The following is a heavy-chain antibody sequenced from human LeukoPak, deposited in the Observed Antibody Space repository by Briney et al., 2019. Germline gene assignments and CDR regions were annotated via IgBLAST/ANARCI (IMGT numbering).Heavy chain of an antibody. CDR2: ISGSGGRT. J-gene: IGHJ4*02. Sequence: GGSLRLSCAVSGITLSNYGMSWVRQAPGKGLEWVAGISGSGGRTNYADSVKGRFTISRDNSKNTLYLQMNSLRAEDTAVYFCAKRGVVIRVVLVGFHKEAYYFDSWGQGALVTVSS. CDR1: GITLSNYG. V-gene: IGHV3-23*01. D-gene: IGHD3-10*01. CDR3: AKRGVVIRVVLVGFHKEAYYFDS.